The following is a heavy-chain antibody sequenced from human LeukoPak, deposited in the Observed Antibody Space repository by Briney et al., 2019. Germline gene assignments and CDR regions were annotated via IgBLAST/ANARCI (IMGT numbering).Heavy chain of an antibody. D-gene: IGHD4-17*01. Sequence: GGSLRLSCAASGFTFSTYGMHWVRQAPGKGLEWVAFIRHDGSYKYFQDSVKGRFTISRDNPKNTLYLQMNSLRAEDTAVYYCARDRADYGRGFFQYWGQGALVTVSS. V-gene: IGHV3-30*02. CDR2: IRHDGSYK. CDR1: GFTFSTYG. CDR3: ARDRADYGRGFFQY. J-gene: IGHJ1*01.